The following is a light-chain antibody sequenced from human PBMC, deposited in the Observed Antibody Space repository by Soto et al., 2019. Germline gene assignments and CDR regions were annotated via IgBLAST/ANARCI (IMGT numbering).Light chain of an antibody. J-gene: IGKJ3*01. CDR2: NTS. CDR3: QQHGSWPLT. CDR1: QSFSGS. Sequence: EIVLTQSPATLSLSPGERATLSCRASQSFSGSLAWYQKKPGQAPRLLIYNTSNRAANVPARFSGSGSGTDFTLTISSLEPEDFAVYYCQQHGSWPLTFGPGTKVGIK. V-gene: IGKV3-11*01.